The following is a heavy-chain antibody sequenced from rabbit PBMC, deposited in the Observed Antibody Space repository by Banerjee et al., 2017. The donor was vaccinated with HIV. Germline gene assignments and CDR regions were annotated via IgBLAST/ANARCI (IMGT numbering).Heavy chain of an antibody. D-gene: IGHD6-1*01. V-gene: IGHV1S40*01. J-gene: IGHJ4*01. CDR2: IYAGGSGST. Sequence: QSLEESGGDLVKPGASLTLTCTASGFSFTSSYYMCWVRQAPGKGLEWVTSIYAGGSGSTYYANWAKGRFTISKTSSTTVTLQMTSLTAADTATYFCARYYSYGYAGGTYAANLWGPGTLVTVS. CDR3: ARYYSYGYAGGTYAANL. CDR1: GFSFTSSYY.